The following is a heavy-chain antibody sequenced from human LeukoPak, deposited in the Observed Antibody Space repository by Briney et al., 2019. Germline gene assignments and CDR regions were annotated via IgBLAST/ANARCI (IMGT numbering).Heavy chain of an antibody. V-gene: IGHV4-59*01. Sequence: SETLSLTCTVSDGSISSFYWSWLRQPPGKGLEWIGYIYYSGISHYNPSLKSRVTISVDTSKNQFSLKLSSVTAADTAVYFCARPVRRLRRDDAFDIWGQGTMVTVSS. D-gene: IGHD4-17*01. CDR2: IYYSGIS. CDR1: DGSISSFY. J-gene: IGHJ3*02. CDR3: ARPVRRLRRDDAFDI.